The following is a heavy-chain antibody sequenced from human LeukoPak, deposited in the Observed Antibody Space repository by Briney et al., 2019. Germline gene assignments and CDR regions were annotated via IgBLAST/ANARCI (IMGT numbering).Heavy chain of an antibody. V-gene: IGHV4-34*01. CDR1: GGSFSGYY. CDR2: INHSGST. CDR3: ARAPYSSGWYTRGRGSQFDY. J-gene: IGHJ4*02. D-gene: IGHD6-19*01. Sequence: NPSETLSLTCAVYGGSFSGYYWSWIRQPPGKGLEWIGEINHSGSTNYNPSLKSRVTISVDTSKNQFSLKLSSVTAADTAVYYCARAPYSSGWYTRGRGSQFDYWGQGTLVTVSS.